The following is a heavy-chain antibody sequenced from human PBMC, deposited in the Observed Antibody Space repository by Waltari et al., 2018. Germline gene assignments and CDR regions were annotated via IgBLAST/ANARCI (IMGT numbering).Heavy chain of an antibody. CDR3: ARGGAADGTGYDY. J-gene: IGHJ4*02. D-gene: IGHD6-13*01. V-gene: IGHV4-61*02. CDR1: GGSITSGSDH. CDR2: IDPSGST. Sequence: QVQLQESGPGLVKPSQTLSLTCTVSGGSITSGSDHWSWIRQPAGKGLECIGRIDPSGSTKYNPSLRSRVTIAKDTSENQLSLKLTTVTAADTAVYYCARGGAADGTGYDYWGQGTLVTVSS.